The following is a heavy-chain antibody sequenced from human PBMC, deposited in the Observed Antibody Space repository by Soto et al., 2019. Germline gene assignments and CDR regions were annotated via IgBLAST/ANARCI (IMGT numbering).Heavy chain of an antibody. CDR3: ARQIYDSATGTNFQYYFDS. D-gene: IGHD2-8*01. CDR2: IDPSDSHT. CDR1: VDSFAGYC. V-gene: IGHV5-10-1*01. Sequence: PGESLKISCKGSVDSFAGYCITWLRQKPVRGLEWMGRIDPSDSHTYYSPSFRGHVTISVTKSITTVFLQWSSLRASDTAMYYCARQIYDSATGTNFQYYFDSWGPGTTVTFSS. J-gene: IGHJ4*02.